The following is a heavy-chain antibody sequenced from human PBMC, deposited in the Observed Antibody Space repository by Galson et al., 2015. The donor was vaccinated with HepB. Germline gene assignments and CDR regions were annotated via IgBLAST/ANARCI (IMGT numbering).Heavy chain of an antibody. CDR1: GFTFSSYA. J-gene: IGHJ5*02. CDR3: AATILGDGNWFDP. CDR2: LSASGGST. D-gene: IGHD2-2*02. Sequence: SLRLSCAASGFTFSSYAMSWVRQAPGKGLEWVSALSASGGSTYYADSVKGRFTISRDNSKNTLYLQMSSLRAEDTAVYYCAATILGDGNWFDPWGQGTLVTVSS. V-gene: IGHV3-23*01.